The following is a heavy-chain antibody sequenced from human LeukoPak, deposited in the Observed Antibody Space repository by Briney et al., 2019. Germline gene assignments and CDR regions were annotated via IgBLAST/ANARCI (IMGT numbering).Heavy chain of an antibody. CDR2: IRYDGSNK. CDR3: ARSRYDYIWGIDY. Sequence: GGSLRLSCGASGFTFSSYGMHWVRQAPGKGLEWVAFIRYDGSNKYYADSVKGRFTISRDNAKNTLYLQMNSLRDEDTAVFYCARSRYDYIWGIDYWGQGTLVTISS. J-gene: IGHJ4*02. D-gene: IGHD3-16*01. CDR1: GFTFSSYG. V-gene: IGHV3-30*02.